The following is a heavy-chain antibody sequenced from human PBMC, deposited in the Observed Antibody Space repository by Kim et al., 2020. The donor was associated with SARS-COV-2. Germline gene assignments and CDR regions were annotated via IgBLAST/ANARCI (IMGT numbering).Heavy chain of an antibody. CDR1: GFTFSYYA. Sequence: GGSLRLSCAASGFTFSYYAMHWVRQAPGKGLEWVAVISYDGSNKYYADSVKGRFTFSRDNSKNTLYLQMNSLRTEDTAVYYCASAIGALVGTSGAMDVWGQGTTVTVSS. V-gene: IGHV3-30-3*01. D-gene: IGHD1-26*01. CDR3: ASAIGALVGTSGAMDV. J-gene: IGHJ6*02. CDR2: ISYDGSNK.